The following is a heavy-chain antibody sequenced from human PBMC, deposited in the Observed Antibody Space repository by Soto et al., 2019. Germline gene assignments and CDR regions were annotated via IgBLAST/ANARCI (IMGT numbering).Heavy chain of an antibody. CDR3: ARSTTVTDQGAFEI. J-gene: IGHJ3*02. CDR2: IIPILGIA. CDR1: GGTFSSYT. V-gene: IGHV1-69*02. Sequence: GASVKVSCKASGGTFSSYTISWVRQAPGQGLEWMGRIIPILGIANYAQKFQGRVTITADKSTSTAYMELSSLRSEDTAVYYCARSTTVTDQGAFEIWGQGTMVTVSS. D-gene: IGHD4-17*01.